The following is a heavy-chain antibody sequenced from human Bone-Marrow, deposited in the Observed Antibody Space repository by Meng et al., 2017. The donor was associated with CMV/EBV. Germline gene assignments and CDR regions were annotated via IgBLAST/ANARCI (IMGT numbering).Heavy chain of an antibody. J-gene: IGHJ4*02. CDR2: INHSGST. CDR3: ARGVDYYDSSGYYY. Sequence: VELQPWGAGLLKPSETLSLPCAVYCGSFSGYYWSWIRQPPGKGLEWIGEINHSGSTNYNPSLKSRVTISVDTSKNQFSLKLSSVTAADTAVYYCARGVDYYDSSGYYYWGQGTLVTVSS. D-gene: IGHD3-22*01. V-gene: IGHV4-34*01. CDR1: CGSFSGYY.